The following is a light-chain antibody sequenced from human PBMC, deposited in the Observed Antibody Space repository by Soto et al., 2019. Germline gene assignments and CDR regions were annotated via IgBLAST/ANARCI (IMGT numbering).Light chain of an antibody. CDR3: QQSDDSPGT. J-gene: IGKJ1*01. CDR1: QSISSSY. CDR2: GAS. Sequence: IVLTQSPGTLSLSPGESATLSCRASQSISSSYLAWYQQKPGQAPRLLIYGASNSATAIPDRFSGSGSGTDFPLTISRLEPEDFAVYYCQQSDDSPGTFGQGTKVEIK. V-gene: IGKV3-20*01.